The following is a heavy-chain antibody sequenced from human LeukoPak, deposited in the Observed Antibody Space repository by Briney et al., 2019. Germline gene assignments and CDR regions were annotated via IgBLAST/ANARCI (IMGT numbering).Heavy chain of an antibody. Sequence: SVKVSCKASGGTFSSYAISWVRQAPGQGLEWVGGIIPIFGTANYAQKFQGRVTITADESTSTAYMELSSLRSEDTAVYYCAREVGIQLWFDYWGQGTPVTVSS. CDR2: IIPIFGTA. CDR1: GGTFSSYA. V-gene: IGHV1-69*13. J-gene: IGHJ4*02. CDR3: AREVGIQLWFDY. D-gene: IGHD5-18*01.